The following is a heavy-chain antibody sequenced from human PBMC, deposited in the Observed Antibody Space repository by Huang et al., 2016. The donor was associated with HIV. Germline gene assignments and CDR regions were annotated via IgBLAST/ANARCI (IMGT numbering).Heavy chain of an antibody. J-gene: IGHJ6*02. V-gene: IGHV4-34*01. CDR3: ARQWVLLDYLMGMDV. Sequence: QVHLHQWGAGLLKPSETLTLTCAVSGASFTGNYWTWIRQTPGKGLEWIGEINDSGATIYNPSLESRVTISIDRSKKQFSLRLSSMTAADTAVYYCARQWVLLDYLMGMDVWGQGTTVIVSS. D-gene: IGHD3-3*01. CDR1: GASFTGNY. CDR2: INDSGAT.